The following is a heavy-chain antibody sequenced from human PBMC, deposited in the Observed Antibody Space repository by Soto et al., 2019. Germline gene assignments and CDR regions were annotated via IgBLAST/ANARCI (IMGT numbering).Heavy chain of an antibody. J-gene: IGHJ5*02. CDR3: AREDDYDFWSGYPQNWFDP. CDR1: GGSFSGYY. V-gene: IGHV4-34*01. Sequence: SETLSLTCAVYGGSFSGYYWSWIRQPPGKGLEWIGEINHSGSTNYNPSLKSRVTISVDTSKNQFSLKLSSVTAADTAVYYCAREDDYDFWSGYPQNWFDPWGQGTLVTVSS. D-gene: IGHD3-3*01. CDR2: INHSGST.